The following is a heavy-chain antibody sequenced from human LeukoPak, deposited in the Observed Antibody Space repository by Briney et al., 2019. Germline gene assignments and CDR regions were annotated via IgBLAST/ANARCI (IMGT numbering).Heavy chain of an antibody. J-gene: IGHJ4*02. CDR3: AREDGYNFRVIDY. CDR1: GVSISSYY. V-gene: IGHV4-59*01. CDR2: VYYSGST. D-gene: IGHD5-24*01. Sequence: SETLSLTCTVSGVSISSYYWTWIRQPPGKGQEWIGYVYYSGSTNYNPSLKSRVSISVDTSKNQFSLNLSSVTATDTAVYYCAREDGYNFRVIDYWGQGTLVTVSS.